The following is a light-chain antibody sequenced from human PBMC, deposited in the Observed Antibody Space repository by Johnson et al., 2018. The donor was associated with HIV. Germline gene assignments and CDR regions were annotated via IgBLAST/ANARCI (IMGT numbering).Light chain of an antibody. CDR2: DNN. CDR1: SSNIGNNY. Sequence: QSVLTQPPSMSAAPGQRVTISCSGSSSNIGNNYVSWYQQVPGAAPKLLIYDNNRRPSGIPVRFSGSKSGTSATLGITGLQTGDEADYYCGTWDSSLSAYVFGTGTKVTVL. V-gene: IGLV1-51*01. J-gene: IGLJ1*01. CDR3: GTWDSSLSAYV.